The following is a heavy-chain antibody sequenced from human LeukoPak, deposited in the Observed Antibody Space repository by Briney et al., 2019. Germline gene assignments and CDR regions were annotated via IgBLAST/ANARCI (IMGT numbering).Heavy chain of an antibody. Sequence: GASVKVSCKASGGTFGNNAFSWVRQAPGQGLESMGRIIPVLDVANYAQKFQGTVTITTDRSTTTLYMELTNLTSEDTAVYRCARCLLPDGSNPYYDYGVDVWGQGTTVTVSS. D-gene: IGHD5-24*01. CDR2: IIPVLDVA. V-gene: IGHV1-69*04. J-gene: IGHJ6*02. CDR1: GGTFGNNA. CDR3: ARCLLPDGSNPYYDYGVDV.